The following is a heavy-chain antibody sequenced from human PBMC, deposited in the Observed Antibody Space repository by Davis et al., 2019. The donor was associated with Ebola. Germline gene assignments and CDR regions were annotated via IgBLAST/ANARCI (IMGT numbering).Heavy chain of an antibody. CDR2: LGLSADT. J-gene: IGHJ4*02. V-gene: IGHV3-23*01. CDR3: ARDGGDDIVTGPLDY. D-gene: IGHD3-9*01. CDR1: GFIFSSYV. Sequence: PGGSLRLSCAASGFIFSSYVMSWVRQAPGKGLEWVSTLGLSADTYYADSVKGRFTISRDNSKNTLYLQMNSLRAEDTAVYYCARDGGDDIVTGPLDYWGQGTLVTVSS.